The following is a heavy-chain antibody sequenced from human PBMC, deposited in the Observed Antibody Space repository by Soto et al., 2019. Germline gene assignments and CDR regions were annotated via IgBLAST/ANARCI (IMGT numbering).Heavy chain of an antibody. J-gene: IGHJ4*02. CDR1: GASISSSSYY. V-gene: IGHV4-39*01. CDR2: IHYSGST. CDR3: ARHADVSNCDY. Sequence: SETLSLTCTVSGASISSSSYYWGWIRQPPGKGLEWIGSIHYSGSTYYNPSLKSRVTISVDTSKNQFSLKLSSVTAADTAVYYCARHADVSNCDYWRQGTLVVVAS.